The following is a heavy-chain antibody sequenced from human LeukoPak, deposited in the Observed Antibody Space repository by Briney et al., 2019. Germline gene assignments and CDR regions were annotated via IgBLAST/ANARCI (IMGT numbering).Heavy chain of an antibody. Sequence: ASVKVSYKASGYTFSDHYMHWVRQTPGQGLEWMGWINPHSAYTSSARRFQGRVTMTRDTSINTVYMEMSNLTSDDTAVYFCARLRYYDSNFDYWGQGALLTVTS. D-gene: IGHD3-22*01. CDR3: ARLRYYDSNFDY. J-gene: IGHJ4*02. V-gene: IGHV1-2*02. CDR2: INPHSAYT. CDR1: GYTFSDHY.